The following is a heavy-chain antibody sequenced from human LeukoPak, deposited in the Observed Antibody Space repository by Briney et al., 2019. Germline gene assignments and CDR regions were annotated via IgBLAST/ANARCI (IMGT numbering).Heavy chain of an antibody. CDR1: GFTFSSYW. D-gene: IGHD6-13*01. CDR2: ISSSSSYI. Sequence: PGGSLRLSCAASGFTFSSYWMHWVRQAPGKGLEWVSSISSSSSYIYYADSVKGRFTISRDNAKNSLYLQMNSLRAEDTAVYYCARWTGQQRDNWFDPWGQGTLVTVSS. V-gene: IGHV3-21*01. J-gene: IGHJ5*02. CDR3: ARWTGQQRDNWFDP.